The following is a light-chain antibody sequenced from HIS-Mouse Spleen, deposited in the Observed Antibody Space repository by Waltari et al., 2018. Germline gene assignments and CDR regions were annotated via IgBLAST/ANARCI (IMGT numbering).Light chain of an antibody. CDR1: ALPKKY. V-gene: IGLV3-10*01. Sequence: SSELTPPPSVSVSPGQTARITCSGDALPKKYTYWYQQKSGQAPVLVIYEDSKRPSGIPERFSGSSSGTMATLTISGAQVEDEADYYCYSTDSSGNHRVFGGGTKLTVL. J-gene: IGLJ2*01. CDR3: YSTDSSGNHRV. CDR2: EDS.